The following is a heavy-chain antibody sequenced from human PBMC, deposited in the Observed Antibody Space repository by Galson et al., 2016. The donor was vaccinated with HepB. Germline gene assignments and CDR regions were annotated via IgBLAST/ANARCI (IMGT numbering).Heavy chain of an antibody. D-gene: IGHD6-19*01. Sequence: SETLSLTCSVSGGSISSSSYYWGWIRQPPGKGLEWIGSIYYSGYTKYNPSLKSRVTVSVDTSKNQFSLKLNSVTAADTAVYYCARQNIAVADDEDYWGQGTLVTVSS. CDR2: IYYSGYT. J-gene: IGHJ4*02. CDR3: ARQNIAVADDEDY. CDR1: GGSISSSSYY. V-gene: IGHV4-39*01.